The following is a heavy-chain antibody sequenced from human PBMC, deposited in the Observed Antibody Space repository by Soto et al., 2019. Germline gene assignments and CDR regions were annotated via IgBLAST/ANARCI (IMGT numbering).Heavy chain of an antibody. CDR3: AKDRDIVLMVYARDAFDI. J-gene: IGHJ3*02. V-gene: IGHV3-23*01. D-gene: IGHD2-8*01. CDR1: GFTFSSYA. CDR2: ISGSGGST. Sequence: GGSLRLSCAASGFTFSSYAMSWVRQAPGKGLEWVSAISGSGGSTYYADSVKGRFTISRDNSKNTLYLQMNSLRAEDTAVYYCAKDRDIVLMVYARDAFDIWGQGTMVTVSS.